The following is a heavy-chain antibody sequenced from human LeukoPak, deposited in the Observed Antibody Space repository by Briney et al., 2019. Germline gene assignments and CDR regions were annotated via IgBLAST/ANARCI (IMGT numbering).Heavy chain of an antibody. Sequence: SETLSLTCTVSGGSISSSYYYWGWIRQPPGKGLEWIGSIYYSESTYYNPSLKSRVTISVDTSKSQFSLKLSSVTAADTAVYYCARHVRYSSGWYYFDYWGQGTLVTVSS. CDR3: ARHVRYSSGWYYFDY. D-gene: IGHD6-19*01. CDR1: GGSISSSYYY. CDR2: IYYSEST. J-gene: IGHJ4*02. V-gene: IGHV4-39*01.